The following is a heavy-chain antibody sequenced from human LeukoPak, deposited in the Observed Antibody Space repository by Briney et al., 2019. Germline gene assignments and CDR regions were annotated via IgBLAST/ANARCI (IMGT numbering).Heavy chain of an antibody. J-gene: IGHJ4*02. Sequence: PGGSLRLSCAASGFTFNSYGMHWVRQAPGKGLEWVALIWYDGSNKYYADSVKGRFTISRDNSKNTLYLQMNSLRAEDTAVYYCAKDERIQLWLSQPRYYFDYWGQGTLVTVSS. CDR1: GFTFNSYG. D-gene: IGHD5-18*01. CDR2: IWYDGSNK. CDR3: AKDERIQLWLSQPRYYFDY. V-gene: IGHV3-33*06.